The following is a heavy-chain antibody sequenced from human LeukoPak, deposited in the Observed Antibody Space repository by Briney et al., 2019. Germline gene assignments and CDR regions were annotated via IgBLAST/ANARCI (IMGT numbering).Heavy chain of an antibody. CDR2: INWNSGTT. D-gene: IGHD6-19*01. J-gene: IGHJ4*02. V-gene: IGHV3-9*01. CDR1: GFTFDDYA. CDR3: VRDSGWYRFFY. Sequence: PGGSLRLSCAASGFTFDDYAMHWVRQAPGKGLEWVSGINWNSGTTGYADSVRGRFTISRDNAKNSLYLEMNSLRAEDAAVYYCVRDSGWYRFFYWGQGTLVTVSS.